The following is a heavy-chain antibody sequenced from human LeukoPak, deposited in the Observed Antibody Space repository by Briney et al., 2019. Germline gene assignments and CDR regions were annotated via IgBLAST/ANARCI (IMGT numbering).Heavy chain of an antibody. J-gene: IGHJ5*02. D-gene: IGHD1-26*01. V-gene: IGHV5-51*01. CDR3: ARHVKNKWGFDP. CDR1: GYSFTFYW. Sequence: GSSLKISCKGSGYSFTFYWIGWVRPLPGKGLGWMGIIYPGDSDTRYSPSFQGQVTISADKSISTAYLQWSSLKASDTAMYYCARHVKNKWGFDPWGQGTLITVSS. CDR2: IYPGDSDT.